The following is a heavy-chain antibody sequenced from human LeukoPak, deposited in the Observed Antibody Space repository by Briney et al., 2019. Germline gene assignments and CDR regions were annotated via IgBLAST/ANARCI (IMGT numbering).Heavy chain of an antibody. CDR2: IKQDGSEK. D-gene: IGHD6-19*01. Sequence: GGSLRLSCAASGFTFSSYAMSWVRQAPGKGLAWVANIKQDGSEKYYVDSVKGRFTISRDNAKNSLYLQMNSLRAEDTAVYYCARVQWLPNDAFDIWGRGTVVTVSS. CDR3: ARVQWLPNDAFDI. V-gene: IGHV3-7*01. J-gene: IGHJ3*02. CDR1: GFTFSSYA.